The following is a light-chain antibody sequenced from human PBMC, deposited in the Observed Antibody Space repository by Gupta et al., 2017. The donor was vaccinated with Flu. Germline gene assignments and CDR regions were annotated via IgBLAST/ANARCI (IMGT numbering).Light chain of an antibody. Sequence: SNIGSKVVYWYQQLPGTAPKLLIYLDNQRPPGVPDRFSGSKSGTSASLAIGGLRSEDEAEYYCAAWDDSLSGRVVFGGGTRLTVL. CDR2: LDN. CDR3: AAWDDSLSGRVV. CDR1: SNIGSKV. J-gene: IGLJ2*01. V-gene: IGLV1-47*01.